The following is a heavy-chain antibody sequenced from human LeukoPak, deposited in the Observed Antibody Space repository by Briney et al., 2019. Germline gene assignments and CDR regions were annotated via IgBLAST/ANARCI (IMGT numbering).Heavy chain of an antibody. CDR3: ARDRSSHNWFDP. CDR1: GFTFSSYG. Sequence: GRSLRLSCAASGFTFSSYGMHWVRQAPGKGLEWVAVISYDGSNKYYADSVKGRFTISRDNSKNTLYLQMNSLRAEDTAVYYCARDRSSHNWFDPWGQGTLVTVSS. J-gene: IGHJ5*02. V-gene: IGHV3-30*03. CDR2: ISYDGSNK. D-gene: IGHD6-13*01.